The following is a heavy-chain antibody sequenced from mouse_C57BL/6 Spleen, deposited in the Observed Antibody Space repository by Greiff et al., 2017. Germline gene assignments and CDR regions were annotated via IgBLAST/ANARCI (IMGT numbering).Heavy chain of an antibody. D-gene: IGHD1-1*01. Sequence: EVMLVESGGGLVKPGGSLKLSCAASGFTFSSYAMSWVRQTPEKRLEWVATISDGGSYTYYPDNVKGRFTISRDNAKNNLYLQMSHLKSEDTAMYYCARDNYGTDVWGTGTTVTVSS. V-gene: IGHV5-4*01. CDR2: ISDGGSYT. J-gene: IGHJ1*03. CDR1: GFTFSSYA. CDR3: ARDNYGTDV.